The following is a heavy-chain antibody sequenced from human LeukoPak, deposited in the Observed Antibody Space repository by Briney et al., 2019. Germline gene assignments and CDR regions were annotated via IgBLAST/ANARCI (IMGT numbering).Heavy chain of an antibody. Sequence: ASVKVSCKASGGTFSSYAISWVRQAPGQGLEWMGRIVPILGIANYAQKFQGRVTITADKSTSTAYMELSSLRSEDTAVYYSARFGDYYDSSGPYYFDYWGQGTLVTVSS. CDR2: IVPILGIA. V-gene: IGHV1-69*04. D-gene: IGHD3-22*01. CDR3: ARFGDYYDSSGPYYFDY. CDR1: GGTFSSYA. J-gene: IGHJ4*02.